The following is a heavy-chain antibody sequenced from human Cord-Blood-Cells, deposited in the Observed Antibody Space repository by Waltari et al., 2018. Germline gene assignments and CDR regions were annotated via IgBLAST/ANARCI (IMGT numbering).Heavy chain of an antibody. D-gene: IGHD5-18*01. CDR1: GFTVSSNY. J-gene: IGHJ4*02. V-gene: IGHV3-53*01. Sequence: EVQLVESGGGLIQPGGSLRLSCAASGFTVSSNYMSWVRQAPGKGLEWVSVIYSGGSTYYADSVKGRFTISRDNSKNTLYLQMNSLRAEDTAVYYCARDGDVDTAMVTYYWGQGTLVTVS. CDR2: IYSGGST. CDR3: ARDGDVDTAMVTYY.